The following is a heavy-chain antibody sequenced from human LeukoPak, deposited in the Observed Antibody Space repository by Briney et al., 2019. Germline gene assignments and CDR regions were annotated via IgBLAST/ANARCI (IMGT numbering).Heavy chain of an antibody. CDR3: ARRGSSWSRGWFDP. CDR2: ICYSGST. V-gene: IGHV4-59*08. CDR1: DGSISSYY. D-gene: IGHD6-13*01. J-gene: IGHJ5*02. Sequence: SETLSLTCTVSDGSISSYYWSWIRQPPGKGLEWIGYICYSGSTNYNPSLKSRVTISVDTSKNQFSLKLSSVTAADTAVYYCARRGSSWSRGWFDPWGQGTLVTVSS.